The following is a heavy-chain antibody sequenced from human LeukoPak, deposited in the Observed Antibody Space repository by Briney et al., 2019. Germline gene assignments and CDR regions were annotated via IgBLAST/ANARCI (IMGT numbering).Heavy chain of an antibody. CDR2: IKQDGSER. V-gene: IGHV3-7*01. CDR3: ARDPFGDYVFDY. Sequence: PGGSLRLSCAASGFTFSGYWMSWVRQGPGKGLEWVANIKQDGSERYYVDSVKGRFTISRDNAKNSLYLQMNSLRAEDTAVYYCARDPFGDYVFDYWGQGTLVTVSS. D-gene: IGHD4-17*01. J-gene: IGHJ4*02. CDR1: GFTFSGYW.